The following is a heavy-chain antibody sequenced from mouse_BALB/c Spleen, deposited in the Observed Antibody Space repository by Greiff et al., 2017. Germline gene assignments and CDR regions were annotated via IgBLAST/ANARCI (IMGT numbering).Heavy chain of an antibody. CDR2: IRLKSDNYAT. V-gene: IGHV6-6*02. J-gene: IGHJ2*01. CDR3: TTIYDGYYGYFDY. Sequence: EVKLMESGGGLVQPGGSMKLSCVASGFTFSSYWMSWVRQSPEKGLEWVAEIRLKSDNYATHYAESVKGKFTISRDDSKSRLYLQMNSLRAEDTGIYYCTTIYDGYYGYFDYWGQGTTLTVSS. D-gene: IGHD2-3*01. CDR1: GFTFSSYW.